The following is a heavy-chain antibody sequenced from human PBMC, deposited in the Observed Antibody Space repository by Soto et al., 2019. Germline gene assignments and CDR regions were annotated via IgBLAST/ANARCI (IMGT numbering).Heavy chain of an antibody. D-gene: IGHD3-22*01. Sequence: GESRKISCKGSGYSFTSYWIGWVRQMPGKGLEWMGIIYPGDSDTRYSPSFQGQVTISADKSISTAYLQWSSLKASDTAMYYCARLGGYDSSGYEYYYYYGMDVWGQGTTVTVSS. J-gene: IGHJ6*02. CDR1: GYSFTSYW. CDR3: ARLGGYDSSGYEYYYYYGMDV. V-gene: IGHV5-51*01. CDR2: IYPGDSDT.